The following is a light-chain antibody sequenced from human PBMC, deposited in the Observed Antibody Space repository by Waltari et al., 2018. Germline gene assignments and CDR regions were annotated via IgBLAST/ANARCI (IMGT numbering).Light chain of an antibody. CDR3: QKYGSLPAT. CDR1: QSISRY. J-gene: IGKJ1*01. Sequence: EIMLPQSPVTLSLSPGERATPACRASQSISRYLAWYQHKPGQAPRLLIYDASSRATGIPDRFSGSGSGTDFSLTISRLEPEDFAVYYCQKYGSLPATFGQGTKVEIK. CDR2: DAS. V-gene: IGKV3-20*01.